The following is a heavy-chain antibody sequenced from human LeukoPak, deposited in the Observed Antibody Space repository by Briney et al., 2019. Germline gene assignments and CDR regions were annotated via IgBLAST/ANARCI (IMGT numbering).Heavy chain of an antibody. Sequence: SETLSLTCTVSGGSIISDIYFWGWIRQSPGQGLAWIGSIYHGGRAYYDPSFEGRATISVDVSKNQFSLNLRSVTAADTAVYNCARDQQYHRPAGWFDPWGQGTLVTVSS. CDR3: ARDQQYHRPAGWFDP. CDR1: GGSIISDIYF. J-gene: IGHJ5*02. CDR2: IYHGGRA. D-gene: IGHD1-14*01. V-gene: IGHV4-39*01.